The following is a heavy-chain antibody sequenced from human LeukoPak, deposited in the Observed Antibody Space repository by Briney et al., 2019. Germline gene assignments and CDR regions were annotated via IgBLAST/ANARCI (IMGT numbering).Heavy chain of an antibody. CDR1: GFTVSSSH. Sequence: PGGSLRLSCAASGFTVSSSHMSWVRQAPGKGLEWVSGISGSGGNTYYADSVKGRVTISRDNSKNTLYLQMNSLRAGDTAVYYCAKDGQLRGQGTLVTVSS. CDR2: ISGSGGNT. J-gene: IGHJ4*02. CDR3: AKDGQL. D-gene: IGHD5-24*01. V-gene: IGHV3-23*01.